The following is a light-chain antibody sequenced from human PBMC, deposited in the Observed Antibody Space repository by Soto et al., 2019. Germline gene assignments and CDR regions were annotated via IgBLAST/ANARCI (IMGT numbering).Light chain of an antibody. Sequence: QSVLTLPGSVSGSPGQSITISCTGPSSDYVSWYQQHPGKAPKLLIYDLTIRPSGVSDRFSGSKSGNTAPLTISGLQADDEADYYCSSYTGNKTYVFGTGTKVT. V-gene: IGLV2-14*01. CDR3: SSYTGNKTYV. CDR1: SSDY. CDR2: DLT. J-gene: IGLJ1*01.